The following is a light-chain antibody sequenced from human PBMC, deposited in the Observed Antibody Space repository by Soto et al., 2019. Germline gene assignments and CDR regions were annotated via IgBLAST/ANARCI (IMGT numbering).Light chain of an antibody. CDR2: GAS. Sequence: LLTRSPVTLSQSQAQPSTLSSRASQSVSRSYVAWYQQTAGQATRLLISGASSRATGIPDRFSGSGSGTDFPLTISRLEPEDFTVYYRQQYGSSLTFGGGTEVDIK. V-gene: IGKV3-20*01. J-gene: IGKJ4*01. CDR1: QSVSRSY. CDR3: QQYGSSLT.